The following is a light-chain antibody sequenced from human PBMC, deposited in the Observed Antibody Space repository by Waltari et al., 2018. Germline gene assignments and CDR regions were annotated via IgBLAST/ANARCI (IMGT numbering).Light chain of an antibody. J-gene: IGLJ1*01. V-gene: IGLV3-21*03. CDR3: QVWDSDTDHFV. CDR1: NIGSKS. Sequence: SYVLTQSPSVSVAPGKTASITCGGNNIGSKSVHWYQQKPGQAPVLVIFHNGDRPSGIPERFSGSNSGDTATLTITRVEAGDEADYYCQVWDSDTDHFVFGTGTKINVL. CDR2: HNG.